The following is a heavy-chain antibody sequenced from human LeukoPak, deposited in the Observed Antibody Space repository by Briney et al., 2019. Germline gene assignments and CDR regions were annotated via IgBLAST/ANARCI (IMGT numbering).Heavy chain of an antibody. V-gene: IGHV4-59*08. D-gene: IGHD2-2*01. CDR1: GGSISSYY. J-gene: IGHJ5*02. CDR2: IYYSGST. Sequence: PSETLSLTCTVSGGSISSYYWSWIRQPPGKGLEGIGYIYYSGSTNYNPSLKSRVTISVDTSKNQFSLKLSSVTAADTAVYYCARGPDCSSTSCVLSNWFDPWGQGTLVTVSS. CDR3: ARGPDCSSTSCVLSNWFDP.